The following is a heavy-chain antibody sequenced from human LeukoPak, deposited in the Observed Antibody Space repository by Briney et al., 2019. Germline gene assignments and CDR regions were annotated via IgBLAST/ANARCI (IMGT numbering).Heavy chain of an antibody. CDR2: ISAYNGNT. D-gene: IGHD6-13*01. CDR1: GYTFTSYG. J-gene: IGHJ6*03. CDR3: ARATPGPSTGRQLAAAGNYYYYYMDV. V-gene: IGHV1-18*01. Sequence: GASVKVSCKASGYTFTSYGISWVRQAPGQGLEWMGWISAYNGNTNYAQKLQGRVTMTTDTSTSTAYMELRSLRSDDTAVYYCARATPGPSTGRQLAAAGNYYYYYMDVWGKGTTVTVSS.